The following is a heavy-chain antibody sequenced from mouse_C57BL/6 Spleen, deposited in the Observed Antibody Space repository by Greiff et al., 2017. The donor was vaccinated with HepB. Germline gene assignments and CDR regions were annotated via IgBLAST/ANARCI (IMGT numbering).Heavy chain of an antibody. CDR1: GYTFTSYW. CDR2: IDPSDSYH. Sequence: QVQLQQPGAELVRPGTSVKLSCKASGYTFTSYWMHWVKQRPGQGLEWIGVIDPSDSYHNYNQKFKGKATLTVDTSSSTAYMQLSSLTSEDSAVYYCARVYYVSSLFAYWGQGTLVTVSA. CDR3: ARVYYVSSLFAY. V-gene: IGHV1-59*01. J-gene: IGHJ3*01. D-gene: IGHD1-1*01.